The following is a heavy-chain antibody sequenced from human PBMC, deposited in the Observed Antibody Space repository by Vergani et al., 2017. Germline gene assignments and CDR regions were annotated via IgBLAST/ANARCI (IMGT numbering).Heavy chain of an antibody. CDR2: IIPIFGTA. Sequence: VSCKASGGTFSSYAISWVRQAPGQGLEWMGGIIPIFGTANYAQKFQGRVTITADKSTSTAYMELSSLRSEDTAVYYCASEGCSGGSCYLMSWFDPWGQGTLVTVSS. J-gene: IGHJ5*02. V-gene: IGHV1-69*06. D-gene: IGHD2-15*01. CDR1: GGTFSSYA. CDR3: ASEGCSGGSCYLMSWFDP.